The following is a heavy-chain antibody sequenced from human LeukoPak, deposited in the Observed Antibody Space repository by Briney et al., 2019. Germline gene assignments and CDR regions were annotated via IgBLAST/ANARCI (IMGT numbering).Heavy chain of an antibody. CDR1: GYTFTGYY. V-gene: IGHV1-2*02. CDR2: INPNSGGT. D-gene: IGHD3-3*01. J-gene: IGHJ4*02. CDR3: ARGRFLEWLLSICYFDY. Sequence: ASVKVSCKASGYTFTGYYMHWVRQAPGQGLEWMGWINPNSGGTNYAQKFQGRVTMTRDTSISTAYMELSRLRSDDTAVYYCARGRFLEWLLSICYFDYWGRGTLVTVSS.